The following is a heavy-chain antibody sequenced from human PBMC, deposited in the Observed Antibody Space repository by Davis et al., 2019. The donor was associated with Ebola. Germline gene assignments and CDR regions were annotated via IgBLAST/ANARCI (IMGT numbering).Heavy chain of an antibody. CDR1: GLTISSFS. J-gene: IGHJ4*02. D-gene: IGHD6-6*01. V-gene: IGHV3-21*01. Sequence: GESLKISCVASGLTISSFSMNWVRQASGKGLEWVSSISSSSSYIYYADSVKGRFTISRDNAKNSLYLQMNSLRAEDTAVYYCARDTAARGFDYWGQGTLVTVSS. CDR3: ARDTAARGFDY. CDR2: ISSSSSYI.